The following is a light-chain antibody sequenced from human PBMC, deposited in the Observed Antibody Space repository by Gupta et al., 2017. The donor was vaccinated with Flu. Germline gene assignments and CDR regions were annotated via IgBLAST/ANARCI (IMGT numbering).Light chain of an antibody. J-gene: IGLJ2*01. CDR1: NIGGKS. CDR3: QLWASSSGHPSGL. CDR2: DDS. Sequence: SYVVTQSPSVSEAPGQTARITCGGNNIGGKSVHGYQQKPGQGPVLVVYDDSDRHSGIPERFSGANFGNTAKLTSRKGEAGDEADYDCQLWASSSGHPSGLFGGGTKLTVL. V-gene: IGLV3-21*02.